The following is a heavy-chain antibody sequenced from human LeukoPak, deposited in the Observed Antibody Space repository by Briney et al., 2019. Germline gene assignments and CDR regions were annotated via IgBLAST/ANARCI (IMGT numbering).Heavy chain of an antibody. D-gene: IGHD5-12*01. J-gene: IGHJ4*02. Sequence: ASVKVSCKASGYTFTAYYIHWVRQAPGQGLEWMGWINANSGGTDYAQKFQGRVTMTRDTSLTTAYMELGRLKSDDAAVYYCARDCGYDSQRMNYFDYWGQGTLVTVSS. CDR1: GYTFTAYY. CDR2: INANSGGT. V-gene: IGHV1-2*02. CDR3: ARDCGYDSQRMNYFDY.